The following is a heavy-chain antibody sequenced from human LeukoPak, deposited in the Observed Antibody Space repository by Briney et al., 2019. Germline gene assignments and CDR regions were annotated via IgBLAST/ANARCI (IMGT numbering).Heavy chain of an antibody. J-gene: IGHJ4*02. D-gene: IGHD6-13*01. Sequence: GGSLRLSCAASGFTVSSNYMSWVRQAPGKGLEWVSVIYSGGSTYYADSVKGRFTISRDNSKNTLYLQMNGLRAEDTAVYYCAGASSWYESFDYWGQGTLVTVSS. CDR3: AGASSWYESFDY. CDR2: IYSGGST. V-gene: IGHV3-53*01. CDR1: GFTVSSNY.